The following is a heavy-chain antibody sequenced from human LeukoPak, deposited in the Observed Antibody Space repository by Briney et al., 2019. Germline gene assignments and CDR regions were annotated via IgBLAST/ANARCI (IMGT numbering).Heavy chain of an antibody. Sequence: PSETLSLTCTVSGGSIDYYYRAWIRQPAGKGLEWIGRIYTSGDTNYNPSLESRVTISLDKSKSQFSLRLSSVTAADTAVYYCARGLMAGKSNWFDHWGQGTLVTVSS. CDR1: GGSIDYYY. CDR3: ARGLMAGKSNWFDH. V-gene: IGHV4-4*07. D-gene: IGHD6-19*01. CDR2: IYTSGDT. J-gene: IGHJ5*02.